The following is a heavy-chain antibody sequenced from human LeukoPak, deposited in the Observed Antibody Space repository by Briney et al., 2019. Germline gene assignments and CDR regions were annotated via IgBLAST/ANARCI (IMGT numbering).Heavy chain of an antibody. D-gene: IGHD6-19*01. J-gene: IGHJ4*02. V-gene: IGHV3-21*01. CDR1: GFTFSSYS. CDR3: ARGAYSSGWPY. Sequence: GGSLRLSCAASGFTFSSYSMNWVGQAPGKGREGFSSFSSTSNSIYSPASLNRRSTTSSDNANNSLYLQINRLSADDTAVYYCARGAYSSGWPYWGQGTLLTASS. CDR2: FSSTSNSI.